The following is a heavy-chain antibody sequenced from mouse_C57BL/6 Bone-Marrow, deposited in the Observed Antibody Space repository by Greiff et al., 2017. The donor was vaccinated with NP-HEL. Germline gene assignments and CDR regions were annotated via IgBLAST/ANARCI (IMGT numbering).Heavy chain of an antibody. CDR1: GYSFTDYN. J-gene: IGHJ1*03. CDR2: INPNYGTT. D-gene: IGHD1-1*01. V-gene: IGHV1-39*01. CDR3: ARGGYGSSYDWYFDV. Sequence: EVQRVESGPELVKPGASVKISCKASGYSFTDYNMNWVKQSNGKSLEWIGVINPNYGTTSYNQKFKGKATLTVDQSSSTAYMQLNSLTSEDSAVYYCARGGYGSSYDWYFDVWGTGTTVTVSS.